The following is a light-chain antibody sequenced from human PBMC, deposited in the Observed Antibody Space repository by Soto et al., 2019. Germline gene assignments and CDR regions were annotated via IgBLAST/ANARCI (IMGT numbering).Light chain of an antibody. Sequence: EIMMTQSPGTLSASPGERATLSCRASQSVSSNLAWYQQKPGQAPRLLIYAVSTRATGIPARFSGSGSGTEFTLTISSLQSEDFAVSYCQQYNKWPLTFGQGTKVDIK. V-gene: IGKV3-15*01. CDR2: AVS. J-gene: IGKJ1*01. CDR3: QQYNKWPLT. CDR1: QSVSSN.